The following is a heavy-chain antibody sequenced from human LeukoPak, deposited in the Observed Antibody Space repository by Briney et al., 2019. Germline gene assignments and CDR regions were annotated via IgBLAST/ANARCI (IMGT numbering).Heavy chain of an antibody. V-gene: IGHV1-18*01. CDR1: GYTFTSYG. D-gene: IGHD3-10*01. CDR2: ISAYNGNT. J-gene: IGHJ4*02. CDR3: ARDGYYYGSGSYYPY. Sequence: GAAVTVSFKASGYTFTSYGISWVRQAPGQGLEWMGWISAYNGNTNYAQKLQGRVTMTTDTSTSTAYMELRSLRSDDTAVYYCARDGYYYGSGSYYPYWGQGTLVTVSS.